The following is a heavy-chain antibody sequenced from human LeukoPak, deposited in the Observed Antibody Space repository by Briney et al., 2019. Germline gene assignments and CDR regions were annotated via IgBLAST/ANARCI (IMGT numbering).Heavy chain of an antibody. CDR1: GGSISSYY. CDR2: IHYSGST. Sequence: SETLSLTCTVSGGSISSYYWSWIRQPPGKGLEWIGYIHYSGSTNYNPSLKSRVTISVDTSKNQFSLKLSSVTAADTAVYYCAREGRGNWFDPWGQGTLVTVSS. V-gene: IGHV4-59*01. J-gene: IGHJ5*02. D-gene: IGHD5-24*01. CDR3: AREGRGNWFDP.